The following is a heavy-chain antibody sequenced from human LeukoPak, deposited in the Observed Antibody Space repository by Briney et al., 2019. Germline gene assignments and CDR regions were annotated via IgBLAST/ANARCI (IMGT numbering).Heavy chain of an antibody. Sequence: GGSLRLSCEGSGFTFSNYWMGWVRQAPGKGLEWVAQIYSQSEGGTTGYAAPVKGRFTISRDDAENTLFLQMNSLKSEDTALYYCCTDYYDFWSGPHWGQGSLVTVSS. D-gene: IGHD3-3*01. CDR3: CTDYYDFWSGPH. CDR2: IYSQSEGGTT. V-gene: IGHV3-15*01. J-gene: IGHJ4*02. CDR1: GFTFSNYW.